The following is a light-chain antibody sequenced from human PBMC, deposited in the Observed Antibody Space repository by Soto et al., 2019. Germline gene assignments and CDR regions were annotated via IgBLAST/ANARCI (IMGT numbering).Light chain of an antibody. CDR3: ATWDDGLKGPV. V-gene: IGLV1-44*01. CDR2: TNN. J-gene: IGLJ3*02. CDR1: SSNIGSKP. Sequence: QSALTQPPSASGTPGQRVTISCSGSSSNIGSKPINWYQHLPGTAPKLLIFTNNRRPSGVPDRFSGSKSGTSGSLAITGLQSDDEADYYCATWDDGLKGPVFGGGTQLTVL.